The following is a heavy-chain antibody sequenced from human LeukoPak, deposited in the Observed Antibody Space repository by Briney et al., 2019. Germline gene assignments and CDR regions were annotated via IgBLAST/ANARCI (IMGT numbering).Heavy chain of an antibody. CDR3: ASSGWRNNWFDP. CDR2: MYYSGST. Sequence: PSETLSLTCTVSGGSISSSSYYWGWIRQPPGKGLEWIGSMYYSGSTYYNPSLKSRVTISVDTSKNQFSLKLSSVTAADTAVYYCASSGWRNNWFDPWGQGTLVTVSS. V-gene: IGHV4-39*07. CDR1: GGSISSSSYY. J-gene: IGHJ5*02. D-gene: IGHD6-19*01.